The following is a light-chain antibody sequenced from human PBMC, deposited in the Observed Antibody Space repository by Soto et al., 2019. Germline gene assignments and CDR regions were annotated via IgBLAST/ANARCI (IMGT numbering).Light chain of an antibody. CDR3: QSYDSRLSDDG. CDR1: SSNIGAGYD. Sequence: QSVLTQPPSVSGAPGQRVTISCSGSSSNIGAGYDVHWYQQVSGTAPKLLIYGNTNRPSGVPDRFSGSKSGNSASLAITGLQPEDEADYYCQSYDSRLSDDGFGPGTKLTVL. CDR2: GNT. V-gene: IGLV1-40*01. J-gene: IGLJ1*01.